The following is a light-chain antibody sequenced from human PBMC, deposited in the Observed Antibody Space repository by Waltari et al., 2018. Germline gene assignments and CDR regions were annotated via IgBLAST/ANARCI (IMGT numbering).Light chain of an antibody. V-gene: IGLV1-47*01. CDR3: AAWDDSLKV. Sequence: QSVLTQPPSASGTPGQRVTISCSGSSSNIGSNYVYCYQQLPGTAPKLLIYRNNQRPSGVPDRFSGSKSGTSASLAISGRRSEDEADYYCAAWDDSLKVFGGGTKLTVL. CDR1: SSNIGSNY. J-gene: IGLJ2*01. CDR2: RNN.